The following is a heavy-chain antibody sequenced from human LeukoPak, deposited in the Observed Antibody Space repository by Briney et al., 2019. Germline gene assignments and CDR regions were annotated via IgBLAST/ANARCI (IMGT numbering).Heavy chain of an antibody. D-gene: IGHD5-18*01. CDR3: ARGDETAGDY. J-gene: IGHJ4*02. Sequence: SETLSLTCTVSGGSVSSGSYYWSWIRQPPGKGLEWIGYIYYSGSTNYYPSLKSRVTISVDTSKNQFSLKLSSVTAADTAVYYCARGDETAGDYWGQGTLVTVSS. CDR1: GGSVSSGSYY. V-gene: IGHV4-61*01. CDR2: IYYSGST.